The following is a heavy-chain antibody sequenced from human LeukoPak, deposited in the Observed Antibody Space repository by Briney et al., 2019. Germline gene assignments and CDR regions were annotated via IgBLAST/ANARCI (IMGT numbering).Heavy chain of an antibody. CDR3: EWRADGLWCFEWLPGGPLDY. CDR1: GGSISSGSYY. CDR2: IYTSGST. D-gene: IGHD3-3*01. J-gene: IGHJ4*02. Sequence: PSETLSLTCTVSGGSISSGSYYWSWIRQPAGKGLEWIGRIYTSGSTNYNPSLKSRVTISVDTSKNQFSLKLSSVTAADTAVYCCEWRADGLWCFEWLPGGPLDYWGQGTLVTVSS. V-gene: IGHV4-61*02.